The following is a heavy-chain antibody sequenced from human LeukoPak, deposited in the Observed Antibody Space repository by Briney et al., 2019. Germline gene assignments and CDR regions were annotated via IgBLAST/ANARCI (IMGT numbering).Heavy chain of an antibody. CDR1: GFTFSSYA. D-gene: IGHD3-22*01. CDR2: ISGSGGST. Sequence: GGSLRLSCAASGFTFSSYAMTWVRQAPGKGLEWVSTISGSGGSTYYADSVKGRFTISRDNSKSTLYLQMNSLRAEDTAVYYCARRYYYDSSGSYYAWFFDYWGQGTLVTVSS. V-gene: IGHV3-23*01. CDR3: ARRYYYDSSGSYYAWFFDY. J-gene: IGHJ4*02.